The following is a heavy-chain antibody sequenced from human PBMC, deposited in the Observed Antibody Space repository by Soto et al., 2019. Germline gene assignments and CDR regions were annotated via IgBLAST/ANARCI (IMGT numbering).Heavy chain of an antibody. Sequence: PSETLSLTCTVSGGSISSSSYYWGWIRQPPGKGLEWIGSIYYSGSTYYNPSLKSRVTISVDTSKNQFSLKLSSVTAADTAVYYCARGGLLHKLERVDYWGQGTLVTVSS. CDR2: IYYSGST. CDR1: GGSISSSSYY. J-gene: IGHJ4*02. V-gene: IGHV4-39*01. CDR3: ARGGLLHKLERVDY. D-gene: IGHD1-1*01.